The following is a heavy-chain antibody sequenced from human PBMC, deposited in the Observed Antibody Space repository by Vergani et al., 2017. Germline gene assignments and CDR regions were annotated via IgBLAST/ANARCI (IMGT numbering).Heavy chain of an antibody. CDR2: MYHSGST. D-gene: IGHD3-10*01. CDR3: GRVADFYGLVSRLLDL. J-gene: IGHJ5*02. V-gene: IGHV4-59*01. Sequence: QLHLQESGPGLVKPSETLSLTCSVSGGSMSGYYWSWIRQPPGKELEWIGYMYHSGSTNYNPSLETRVTISGDTSKNQFSLKLNSVTAADTAVYYCGRVADFYGLVSRLLDLWGQGILVTVSS. CDR1: GGSMSGYY.